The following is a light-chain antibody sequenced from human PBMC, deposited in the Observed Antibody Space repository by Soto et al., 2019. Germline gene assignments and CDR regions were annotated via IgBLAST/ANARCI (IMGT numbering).Light chain of an antibody. V-gene: IGKV3-20*01. J-gene: IGKJ5*01. CDR3: QHYGSSRT. CDR1: QSVSSSY. Sequence: TLACRASQSVSSSYLAWYQQKPGQAPRLLIYGASSRATGIPDRFSGSGSGTGFTLTISRLEPEDFAVYYCQHYGSSRTFGQGTRLEIK. CDR2: GAS.